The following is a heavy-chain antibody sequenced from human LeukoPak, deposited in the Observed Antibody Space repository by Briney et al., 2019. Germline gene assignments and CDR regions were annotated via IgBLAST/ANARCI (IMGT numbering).Heavy chain of an antibody. J-gene: IGHJ4*02. CDR3: AREGSWGSYRPKPDY. CDR2: ISAYNGNT. Sequence: GASVKVSCKASGYTFTNYGISWVRQAPGQGLEWMGWISAYNGNTNYAQKLQGRVTMTTDTSTSTAYMELRSLRSDDTAVYYCAREGSWGSYRPKPDYWGQGTLVTVSS. V-gene: IGHV1-18*01. CDR1: GYTFTNYG. D-gene: IGHD3-16*02.